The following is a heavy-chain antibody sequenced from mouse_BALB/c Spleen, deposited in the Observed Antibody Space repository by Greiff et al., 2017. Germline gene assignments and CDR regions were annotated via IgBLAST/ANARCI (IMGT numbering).Heavy chain of an antibody. Sequence: VQVVESGAELVRPGAFVKMSCKASGFNIKDYYMHWVKQRPEQGLEWIGQIYPGDGDTNYNGKFKGKATLTADKSSSTAYMQLSSLTSEDSAVYFCARRGNYGFAMDYWGQGTSVTVSS. J-gene: IGHJ4*01. V-gene: IGHV1-80*01. D-gene: IGHD2-1*01. CDR2: IYPGDGDT. CDR1: GFNIKDYY. CDR3: ARRGNYGFAMDY.